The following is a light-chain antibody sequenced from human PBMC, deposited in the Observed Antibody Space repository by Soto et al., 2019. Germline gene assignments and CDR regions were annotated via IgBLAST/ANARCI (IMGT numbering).Light chain of an antibody. J-gene: IGKJ5*01. V-gene: IGKV3-11*01. CDR1: QSVGSY. Sequence: EIVLTQSPVTLSLSPGERATPSCSASQSVGSYLAWYQQKPGQAPRLLIYDASNRATGIPARLSGSGFGPDFHLNISSLEPDNFAVYSCRRLKTWQVTFGQGSRLEI. CDR3: RRLKTWQVT. CDR2: DAS.